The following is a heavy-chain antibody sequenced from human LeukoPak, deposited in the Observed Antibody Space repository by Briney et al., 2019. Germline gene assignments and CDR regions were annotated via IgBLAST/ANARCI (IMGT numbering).Heavy chain of an antibody. J-gene: IGHJ3*02. V-gene: IGHV4-59*01. D-gene: IGHD7-27*01. CDR1: GGSISSYY. CDR2: VYYSGST. Sequence: SETLSLTCTVSGGSISSYYWSWIRQPPGKGLEWIGYVYYSGSTNYNPSLKSRVTISVDTSKNQFSLKLSSVTAADTAVYYCARGELGIEDAFDIWGQGTMVTVSS. CDR3: ARGELGIEDAFDI.